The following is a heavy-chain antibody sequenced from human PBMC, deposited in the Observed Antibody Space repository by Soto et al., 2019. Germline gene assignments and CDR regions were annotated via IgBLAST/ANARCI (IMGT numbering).Heavy chain of an antibody. CDR2: INHSGST. V-gene: IGHV4-34*01. CDR3: ARGEEMATIAFDY. D-gene: IGHD5-12*01. J-gene: IGHJ4*02. CDR1: GGSFSGYY. Sequence: QVQLQQWGAGLLKPSETLSLTCAVYGGSFSGYYWSWIRQPPGKGLEWIGEINHSGSTNYNPSLKSRVTIPVDTSKNHFPLRRGSVPAADTVVYYGARGEEMATIAFDYGGQGTLVPVSS.